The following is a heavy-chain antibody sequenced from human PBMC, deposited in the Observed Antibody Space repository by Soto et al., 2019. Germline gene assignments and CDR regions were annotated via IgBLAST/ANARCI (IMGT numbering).Heavy chain of an antibody. CDR3: ARRRTVVVAGTSDYYFDY. CDR1: GYRFTSYW. V-gene: IGHV5-51*01. J-gene: IGHJ4*02. D-gene: IGHD2-21*01. CDR2: IYPDDSDT. Sequence: PGESLKISCKTFGYRFTSYWFGWVRQMPGKGLEWMGVIYPDDSDTRYSPTFQGLVTISADKSTSTAYLQLRSLKASDTAMYYCARRRTVVVAGTSDYYFDYWGQGTQVTVSS.